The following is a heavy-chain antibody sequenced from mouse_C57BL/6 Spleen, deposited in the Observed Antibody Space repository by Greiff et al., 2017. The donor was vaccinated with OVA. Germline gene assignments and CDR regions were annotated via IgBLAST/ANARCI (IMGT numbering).Heavy chain of an antibody. CDR1: GFTFSNYW. V-gene: IGHV6-3*01. CDR3: TVTTVVPFDY. Sequence: EVMLVDSGGGLAQPGGSMKLSCVASGFTFSNYWMNWVRQSPEKGLEWVAQIRLKSDNYATHYAESVKGRFTISRDDSKSSVYLQMNNLRAEDTGIYYCTVTTVVPFDYWGQGTTLTVSS. J-gene: IGHJ2*01. D-gene: IGHD1-1*01. CDR2: IRLKSDNYAT.